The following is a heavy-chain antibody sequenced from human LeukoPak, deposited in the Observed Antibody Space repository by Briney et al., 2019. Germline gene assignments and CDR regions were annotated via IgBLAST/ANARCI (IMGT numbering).Heavy chain of an antibody. CDR1: GGSISSYY. J-gene: IGHJ4*02. D-gene: IGHD5-24*01. CDR2: IYYGGST. CDR3: ARRSRDGYNMAWGY. V-gene: IGHV4-59*08. Sequence: SETLSLTCTVSGGSISSYYWSWIRQPPGKGLEWIGYIYYGGSTNYNPSLKSRVTISVDTSKNQFSLKLSSVTAADTAVYYCARRSRDGYNMAWGYWGQGTLVTVSS.